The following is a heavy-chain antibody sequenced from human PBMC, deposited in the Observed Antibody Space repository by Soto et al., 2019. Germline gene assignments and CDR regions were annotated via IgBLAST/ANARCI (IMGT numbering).Heavy chain of an antibody. J-gene: IGHJ4*02. CDR2: IYYSGST. V-gene: IGHV4-31*03. Sequence: QVQLQESGPGLVKPSQTLSLTCTVSGGSISSGGYYWSWIRQHPGKGLEWIGYIYYSGSTYYHPSIKSRVTISVDTSKNPFSMKLSSVTAADTAVYYCARSPEATGSAFDYWGQGTLVTVSS. CDR1: GGSISSGGYY. CDR3: ARSPEATGSAFDY. D-gene: IGHD3-10*01.